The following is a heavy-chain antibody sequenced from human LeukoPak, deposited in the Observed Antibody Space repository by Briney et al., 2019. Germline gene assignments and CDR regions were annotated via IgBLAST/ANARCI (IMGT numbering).Heavy chain of an antibody. J-gene: IGHJ5*02. V-gene: IGHV4-59*12. Sequence: SETLSLTCTVSGGSISSYYWSWIRQPPGKGLEWIGYIYYSGSTNYNPSLESRITISLDTSKNQFSLQLRSVTAADTAVYYCARPYYYDSRIDPWGQGTLVTVSS. CDR1: GGSISSYY. CDR2: IYYSGST. CDR3: ARPYYYDSRIDP. D-gene: IGHD3-22*01.